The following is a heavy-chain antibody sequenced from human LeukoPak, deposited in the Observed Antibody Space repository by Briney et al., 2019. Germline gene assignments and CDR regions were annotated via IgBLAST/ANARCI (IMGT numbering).Heavy chain of an antibody. D-gene: IGHD1-26*01. J-gene: IGHJ4*02. Sequence: GGSLRLSCAASGFTFSSYWMHWVRQAPGRGLVWVSYISGDGRSTTYADSVKGRFTISRDNAKNTLDLQMNSLRAEDTAVYYCARGGWGTAIDYWAQGTLVTVSS. CDR1: GFTFSSYW. CDR2: ISGDGRST. V-gene: IGHV3-74*01. CDR3: ARGGWGTAIDY.